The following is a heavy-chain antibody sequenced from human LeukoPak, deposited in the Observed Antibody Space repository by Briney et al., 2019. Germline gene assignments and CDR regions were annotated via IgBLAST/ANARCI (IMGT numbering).Heavy chain of an antibody. Sequence: ASVKVSCKVSGYSLSDLSTHWVRQAPGQGLEWMGGFDPGDDETIYAQKFQGRVTMTEDTSTDTAYLELSSLRSEDTAVYFCATEKDLLLDSWGQGTPVTVSS. D-gene: IGHD1-26*01. CDR3: ATEKDLLLDS. J-gene: IGHJ5*01. V-gene: IGHV1-24*01. CDR1: GYSLSDLS. CDR2: FDPGDDET.